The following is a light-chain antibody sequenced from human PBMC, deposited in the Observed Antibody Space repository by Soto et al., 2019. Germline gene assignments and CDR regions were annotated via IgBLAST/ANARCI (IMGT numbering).Light chain of an antibody. J-gene: IGKJ2*01. CDR3: QQYGSSLVR. V-gene: IGKV3-20*01. Sequence: EIVLTQSPGTLFLSPGERATLSCRASESVSSSNLAWYQHKPGQPPRLVMYGASSRATGIPDRFSGSGSGTDFTLTISRLEPEDSAIYYCQQYGSSLVRFGQGTKLEIK. CDR1: ESVSSSN. CDR2: GAS.